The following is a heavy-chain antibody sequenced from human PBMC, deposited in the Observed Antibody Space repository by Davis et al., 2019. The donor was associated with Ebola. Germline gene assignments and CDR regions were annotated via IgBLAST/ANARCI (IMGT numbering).Heavy chain of an antibody. D-gene: IGHD5-24*01. CDR1: GYTFTDSY. J-gene: IGHJ2*01. V-gene: IGHV1-2*02. Sequence: ASVKVSCKASGYTFTDSYIHWVRQAPGQGLEWMGWINPNNGDTTYARKFHGGVTMTRDRSINTAYMEVSSRISDDTTVYYCARDVHNWYFDLWGRGTLVTVSS. CDR3: ARDVHNWYFDL. CDR2: INPNNGDT.